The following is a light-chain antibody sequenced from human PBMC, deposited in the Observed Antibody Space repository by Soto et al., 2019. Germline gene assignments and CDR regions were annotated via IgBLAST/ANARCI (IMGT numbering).Light chain of an antibody. V-gene: IGKV1-5*01. CDR1: QSITTW. CDR2: AAS. J-gene: IGKJ4*01. CDR3: QQYNSYSRS. Sequence: DIQMTQSPSTVSAYVGDRVTITCRASQSITTWVAWYQQRPGKAPKLLIYAASSLQSGVPSRFRGSTSGTEFTLTISSLQPDDFATYYCQQYNSYSRSFGGGTKVDI.